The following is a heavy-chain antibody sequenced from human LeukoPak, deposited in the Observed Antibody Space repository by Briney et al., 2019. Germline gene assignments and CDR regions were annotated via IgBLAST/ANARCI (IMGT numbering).Heavy chain of an antibody. CDR1: GFTFSSYA. Sequence: GGSLRLSCAASGFTFSSYAMSWVRQAPGKGLEWVSAISGSGGSTYYADSVKGRSTISRDNSKNTLYLQMNSLRAEDTAVYYCAKDRDYYGSGSYWGQGTLVTVSS. D-gene: IGHD3-10*01. V-gene: IGHV3-23*01. J-gene: IGHJ4*02. CDR3: AKDRDYYGSGSY. CDR2: ISGSGGST.